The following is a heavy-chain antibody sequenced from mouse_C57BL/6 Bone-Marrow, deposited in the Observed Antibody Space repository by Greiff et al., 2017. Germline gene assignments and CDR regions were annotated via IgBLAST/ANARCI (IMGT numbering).Heavy chain of an antibody. Sequence: VQGVESGAELVRPGASVTLSCKASGYTFTDYEMHWVKQTPVHGLEWIGAIDPETGGTAYNQKFKGKAILTADKSSSPAYMELRSLTSEDSAVYYCTRDPDDWGKGTTLTVSS. CDR1: GYTFTDYE. CDR3: TRDPDD. CDR2: IDPETGGT. V-gene: IGHV1-15*01. J-gene: IGHJ2*01.